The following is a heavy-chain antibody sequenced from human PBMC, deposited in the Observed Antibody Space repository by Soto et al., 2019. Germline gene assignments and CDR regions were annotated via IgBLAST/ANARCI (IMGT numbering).Heavy chain of an antibody. CDR3: AKGPEQLVHGVFDY. J-gene: IGHJ4*02. CDR1: GFTLSSCV. CDR2: IDVGGGGT. D-gene: IGHD6-6*01. Sequence: GSLRLSCAASGFTLSSCVMSWVLQAPGKGLEWVSGIDVGGGGTYYADSVKGRFTISRDNSKNTLYLQMNSLRADDTAVYYCAKGPEQLVHGVFDYWGQGTLVTVSS. V-gene: IGHV3-23*01.